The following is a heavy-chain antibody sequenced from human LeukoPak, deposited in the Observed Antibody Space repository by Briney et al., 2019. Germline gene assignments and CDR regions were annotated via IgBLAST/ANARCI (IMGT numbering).Heavy chain of an antibody. CDR2: INHSGST. J-gene: IGHJ5*02. V-gene: IGHV4-34*01. CDR3: ARAGATVVTASNWFDP. D-gene: IGHD2-21*02. CDR1: GGSFSGYY. Sequence: PSETLSLTCAVYGGSFSGYYWSWIRQPPRKGLEWIGEINHSGSTNYNPSLTSRVTISVDTSKNQFSLKLSSVTAADTAVYYCARAGATVVTASNWFDPWGQGTLVTVSS.